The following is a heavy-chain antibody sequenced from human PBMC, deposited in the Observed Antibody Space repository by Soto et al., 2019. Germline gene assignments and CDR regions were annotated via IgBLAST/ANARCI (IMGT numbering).Heavy chain of an antibody. D-gene: IGHD6-19*01. CDR1: GYTFTSYA. V-gene: IGHV1-3*02. Sequence: GASVKVSCKASGYTFTSYAMHWVRQAPGQRLEWMGWSNAGNGNTKYSQEFQGRVTITRDTSAGTAYMELSSLRSEDMAVYYCAGSGGGQWLVLGYYYYGMDVWGQGTTVTVSS. CDR3: AGSGGGQWLVLGYYYYGMDV. CDR2: SNAGNGNT. J-gene: IGHJ6*02.